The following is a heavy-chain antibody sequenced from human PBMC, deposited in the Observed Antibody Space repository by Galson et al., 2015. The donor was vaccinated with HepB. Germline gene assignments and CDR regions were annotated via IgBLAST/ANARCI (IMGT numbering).Heavy chain of an antibody. Sequence: CAISGDSVSSNSAAWNWIRQSPSRGLEWLGRTYYRSKWYNDYAVSVRSRITINPDTSKNQFSLQLNSVTPEDTAVYYCARDRPVAGPVSYFDYWGQGTLVTVSS. D-gene: IGHD6-19*01. CDR3: ARDRPVAGPVSYFDY. CDR2: TYYRSKWYN. V-gene: IGHV6-1*01. CDR1: GDSVSSNSAA. J-gene: IGHJ4*02.